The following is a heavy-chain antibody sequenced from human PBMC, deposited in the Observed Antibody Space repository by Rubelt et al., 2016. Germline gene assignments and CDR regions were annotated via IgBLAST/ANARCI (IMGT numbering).Heavy chain of an antibody. CDR3: ARDLYKGPRWLVAY. J-gene: IGHJ4*02. V-gene: IGHV1-2*02. CDR1: GYTFTGYY. CDR2: IDPNSGGT. D-gene: IGHD6-19*01. Sequence: QVQLVQSGAEVKKPGASVKISCKASGYTFTGYYMHWVRQAPGQGLEWMGWIDPNSGGTNYGQKLQGRVTMTRDTSMSPAYMELSRLRSDDTAVYYCARDLYKGPRWLVAYWGQGTLVTVSS.